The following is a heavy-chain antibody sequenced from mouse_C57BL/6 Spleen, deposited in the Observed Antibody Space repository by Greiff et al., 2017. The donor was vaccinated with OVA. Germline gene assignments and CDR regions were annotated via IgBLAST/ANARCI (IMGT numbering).Heavy chain of an antibody. J-gene: IGHJ4*01. CDR3: ARLYYYAMDY. V-gene: IGHV1-74*01. CDR2: IHPSDSDT. CDR1: GYTFTSYW. Sequence: QVQLQQSGAELVKPGASVKVSCKASGYTFTSYWMHWVKQRPGQGLEWIGRIHPSDSDTNYNQKFKGKATFTVDKSSSTAYMQLSSLTSEVSAVYYCARLYYYAMDYWGQGTSVTVSS.